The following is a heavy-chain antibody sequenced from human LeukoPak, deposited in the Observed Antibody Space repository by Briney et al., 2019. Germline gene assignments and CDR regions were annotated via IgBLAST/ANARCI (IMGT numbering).Heavy chain of an antibody. D-gene: IGHD3-16*01. J-gene: IGHJ3*02. CDR1: GYSFTSYW. CDR2: IDPSDSYS. CDR3: ASAIQGDDAFDI. Sequence: GESLKISCKGSGYSFTSYWVSWVRQMPGKGLEWMGRIDPSDSYSNYRPSFQGHVTISADKSISTAYPQWSSLKASDTAMYYCASAIQGDDAFDIWGQGTMVTVSS. V-gene: IGHV5-10-1*01.